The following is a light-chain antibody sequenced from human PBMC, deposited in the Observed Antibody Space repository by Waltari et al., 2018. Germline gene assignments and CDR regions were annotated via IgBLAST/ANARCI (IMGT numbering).Light chain of an antibody. CDR3: QQYDNLPP. J-gene: IGKJ3*01. V-gene: IGKV1-33*01. CDR2: DAS. Sequence: DIQMTQSPSSLSASVGDRVLITCQASQDISNYLNWYQQKPGKAPKLLIYDASNLETGVPSRFSGSGSGTDFTFTISSLQPEDIATYYCQQYDNLPPFGPGTKVDIK. CDR1: QDISNY.